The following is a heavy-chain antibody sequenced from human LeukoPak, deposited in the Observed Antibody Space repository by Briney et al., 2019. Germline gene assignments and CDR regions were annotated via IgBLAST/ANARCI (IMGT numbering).Heavy chain of an antibody. V-gene: IGHV3-66*01. CDR1: GFTVSSNY. CDR2: IYSGGST. J-gene: IGHJ4*02. CDR3: AKDFPPGYSSGDY. D-gene: IGHD6-19*01. Sequence: GGSLRLSCAASGFTVSSNYMSWVRQAPGKGLEWVSVIYSGGSTYYADSVKGRFTISRDNSKNTLYLQMNSLRAEDTAVYYCAKDFPPGYSSGDYWGQGTLVTVSS.